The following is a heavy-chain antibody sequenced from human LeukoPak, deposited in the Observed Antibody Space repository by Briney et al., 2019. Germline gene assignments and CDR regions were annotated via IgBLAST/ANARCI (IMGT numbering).Heavy chain of an antibody. CDR1: GGTFSSYT. J-gene: IGHJ4*02. D-gene: IGHD6-19*01. CDR2: IIPILGIA. V-gene: IGHV1-69*02. Sequence: ASVKVSCKASGGTFSSYTISWVRQAPGQGLEWMGRIIPILGIANYAQKFQGRVTITADKSTSTAHMELSSLRSEDTAVYYCARVHSSGWYGYYFDYWGQGTLVTVSS. CDR3: ARVHSSGWYGYYFDY.